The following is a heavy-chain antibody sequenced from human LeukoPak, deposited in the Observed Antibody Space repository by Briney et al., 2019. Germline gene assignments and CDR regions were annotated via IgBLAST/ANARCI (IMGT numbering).Heavy chain of an antibody. D-gene: IGHD3-16*01. V-gene: IGHV4-39*07. J-gene: IGHJ4*02. Sequence: TSETLSLTCTVSGGSISSSSYYWGWIRQPPGKGLEWIGSIYYSGSTYYNPSLKSRVTISVDTSKNQFSLKLSSVTAADTAVYYCARGGGLKTFDYWGQGSLVTVSS. CDR1: GGSISSSSYY. CDR3: ARGGGLKTFDY. CDR2: IYYSGST.